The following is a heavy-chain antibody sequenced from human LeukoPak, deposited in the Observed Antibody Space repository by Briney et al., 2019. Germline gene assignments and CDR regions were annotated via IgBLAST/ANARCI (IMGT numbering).Heavy chain of an antibody. V-gene: IGHV1-46*01. J-gene: IGHJ5*02. D-gene: IGHD2-2*01. CDR1: GYTFTNYY. CDR3: ATDSTTSTLADP. Sequence: ASVKVSCKASGYTFTNYYLYWVRLAPGQGLEWMGIIHPSGGRTAYAQKFQGRVTMTRDTSTSTVYMELSSLRSEDTAVDYCATDSTTSTLADPWGQKTLVTVSS. CDR2: IHPSGGRT.